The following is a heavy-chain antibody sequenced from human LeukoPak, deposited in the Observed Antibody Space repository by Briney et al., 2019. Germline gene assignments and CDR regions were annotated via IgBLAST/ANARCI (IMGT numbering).Heavy chain of an antibody. CDR1: GGSISSYY. CDR3: ARSLGTYYYDISGFVYFQH. Sequence: SETLFLTCTVSGGSISSYYWSWIRQPPGKGLEWIGYIYYSGYTNYNPSLKSRVAISVDASKNQFSLKLSSVTAADTAVYYCARSLGTYYYDISGFVYFQHWGQGTLVTVSS. J-gene: IGHJ1*01. CDR2: IYYSGYT. D-gene: IGHD3-22*01. V-gene: IGHV4-59*01.